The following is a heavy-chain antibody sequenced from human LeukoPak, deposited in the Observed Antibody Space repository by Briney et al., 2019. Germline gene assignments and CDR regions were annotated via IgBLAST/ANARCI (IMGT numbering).Heavy chain of an antibody. CDR1: GGSISSSSYY. CDR3: ARSAGYSYGSFDY. Sequence: SETLSLTCTVSGGSISSSSYYWGWIRQPPGKGLEWIGYIYYSGSTNYNPSLKSRVTMSVDTSKNQFSLKLSSVTALDTAVYYCARSAGYSYGSFDYWGQGTLVTVSS. V-gene: IGHV4-39*07. J-gene: IGHJ4*02. D-gene: IGHD5-18*01. CDR2: IYYSGST.